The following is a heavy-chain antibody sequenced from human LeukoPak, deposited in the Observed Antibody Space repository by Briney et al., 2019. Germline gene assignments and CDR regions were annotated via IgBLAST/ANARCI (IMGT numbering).Heavy chain of an antibody. J-gene: IGHJ3*02. CDR1: GGSISSSSYY. CDR3: ARAYYYDSSGYYDAFDI. Sequence: SETLSLTCTVSGGSISSSSYYWGWIRQPPGKGLEWIGSIYYSGSTYYNPPLKSRVTISVDTSKNQFSLKLSSVTAADTAVYYCARAYYYDSSGYYDAFDIWGQGTMVTVSS. CDR2: IYYSGST. D-gene: IGHD3-22*01. V-gene: IGHV4-39*07.